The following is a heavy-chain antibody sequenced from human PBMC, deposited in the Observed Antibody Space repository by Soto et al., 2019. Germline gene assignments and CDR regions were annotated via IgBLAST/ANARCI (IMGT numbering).Heavy chain of an antibody. Sequence: SETLSLTCTVSGGSISSGGYYWSWIRQHPGKGLEWIGYIYYSGSTYYNPSLKSRVTISVDTSKNQFSLKLSSVTAADTAVYYCARGSMTTVDYWGQGTLVTVPS. V-gene: IGHV4-31*03. J-gene: IGHJ4*02. CDR2: IYYSGST. D-gene: IGHD4-17*01. CDR1: GGSISSGGYY. CDR3: ARGSMTTVDY.